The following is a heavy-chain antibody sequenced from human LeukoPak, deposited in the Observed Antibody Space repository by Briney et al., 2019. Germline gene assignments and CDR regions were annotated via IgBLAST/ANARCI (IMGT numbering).Heavy chain of an antibody. CDR1: GYTFTSYG. D-gene: IGHD2-21*02. J-gene: IGHJ4*02. Sequence: ASVKVSCKASGYTFTSYGISWVREAPGQGLEWMGWISAYNGNTNYAQKLQGRVTMTTDTSTSTAYMGLRSLRSDDTAVYYCVSVTPPRGYWGGGTLVTVPS. CDR2: ISAYNGNT. CDR3: VSVTPPRGY. V-gene: IGHV1-18*01.